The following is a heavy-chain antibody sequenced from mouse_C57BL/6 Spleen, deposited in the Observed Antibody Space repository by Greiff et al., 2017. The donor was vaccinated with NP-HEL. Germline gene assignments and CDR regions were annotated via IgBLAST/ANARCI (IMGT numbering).Heavy chain of an antibody. CDR1: GFTFSDYG. CDR2: ISSGSSTI. J-gene: IGHJ4*01. D-gene: IGHD2-4*01. Sequence: VQLVESGGGLVKPGGSLKLSCAASGFTFSDYGMHWVRQAPEKGLEWVAYISSGSSTIYYADTVKGRFTISRDNAKNTLFLQMTSLRSEDTAMYYCAGDYGGAMDYWGQGTSVTVSS. V-gene: IGHV5-17*01. CDR3: AGDYGGAMDY.